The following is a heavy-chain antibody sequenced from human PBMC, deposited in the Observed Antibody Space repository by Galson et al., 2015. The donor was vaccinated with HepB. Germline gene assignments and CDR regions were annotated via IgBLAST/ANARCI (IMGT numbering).Heavy chain of an antibody. D-gene: IGHD3-10*01. V-gene: IGHV3-23*01. CDR2: ISGSGGST. CDR3: AKDGYGSGSMDY. J-gene: IGHJ4*02. Sequence: SLRLSCAASGFTFSSYAMSWVRQAPGKGLEWVSAISGSGGSTYYADSVKGRFTISRDNSKNTLYLQMNSLRAEDTAVYYCAKDGYGSGSMDYWGQGTLVTVSS. CDR1: GFTFSSYA.